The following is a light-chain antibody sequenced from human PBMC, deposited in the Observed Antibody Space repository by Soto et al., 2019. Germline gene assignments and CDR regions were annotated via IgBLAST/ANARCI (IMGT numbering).Light chain of an antibody. V-gene: IGKV2-30*01. J-gene: IGKJ2*01. CDR3: MQGTHSPYT. Sequence: DVVMTQSPLSRPVTLGQPASIYCRASRSLIYTDGNTYLNWFHQRPGQSPRRLFSKVSNRYSGSPDRSSGSGSGTDFTLKISRVEAEDVGLYYCMQGTHSPYTFGQGTKLEIK. CDR2: KVS. CDR1: RSLIYTDGNTY.